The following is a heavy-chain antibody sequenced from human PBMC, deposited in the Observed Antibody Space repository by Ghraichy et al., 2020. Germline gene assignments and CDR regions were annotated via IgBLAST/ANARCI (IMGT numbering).Heavy chain of an antibody. V-gene: IGHV4-4*07. CDR2: IFITRGS. D-gene: IGHD2-21*01. Sequence: SETLSLTCTVSGGSIINSYWGWIRQPAGEGLELIGLIFITRGSDYNPSLTGRVTMSVDTSKNPFSLKLTSVTAADTAVYFCASESKEYDGDCYHYALWGQGTLVTVSS. J-gene: IGHJ4*02. CDR3: ASESKEYDGDCYHYAL. CDR1: GGSIINSY.